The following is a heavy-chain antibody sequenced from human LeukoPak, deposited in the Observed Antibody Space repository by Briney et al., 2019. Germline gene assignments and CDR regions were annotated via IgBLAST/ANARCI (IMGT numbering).Heavy chain of an antibody. V-gene: IGHV1-69*05. CDR1: GGTFSSYA. D-gene: IGHD3-22*01. Sequence: GSSAKVSCKASGGTFSSYAISWVRQAPGQGLEWMGGIIPIFGTANYAQKFQGRVTITTDESTSTAYMELSSLRSEDTAVYYCARAADGSGYYPAYDWFDPWGQGTLVTVSS. CDR3: ARAADGSGYYPAYDWFDP. CDR2: IIPIFGTA. J-gene: IGHJ5*02.